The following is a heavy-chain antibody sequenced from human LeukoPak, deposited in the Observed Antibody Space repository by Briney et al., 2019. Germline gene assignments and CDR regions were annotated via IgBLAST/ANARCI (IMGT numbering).Heavy chain of an antibody. J-gene: IGHJ3*02. V-gene: IGHV5-51*01. CDR1: GYSFTNFW. D-gene: IGHD3-10*01. CDR2: IYPGDSDT. CDR3: ARVAYGSGIYIGAFDI. Sequence: GESLKISCKGSGYSFTNFWIGWVRQMPGKGLEWMGIIYPGDSDTRYSPSFQGQVTISADKSISTAYLQWSSLKASDTAMYYCARVAYGSGIYIGAFDIWGQGTMLTVSS.